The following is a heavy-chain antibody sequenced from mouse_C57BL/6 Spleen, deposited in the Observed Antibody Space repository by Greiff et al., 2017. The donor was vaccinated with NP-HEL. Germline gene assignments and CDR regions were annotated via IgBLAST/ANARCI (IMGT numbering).Heavy chain of an antibody. CDR3: ARRYITTVVTHFDY. J-gene: IGHJ2*01. CDR1: GYTFTSYW. Sequence: VQLQQPGAELVKPGASVKLSCKASGYTFTSYWMQWVKQRPGQGLEWIGEIDPSDSYTNYNQKFKGKATLTVDTSSSTAYMQLSSLTSEDSAVYYCARRYITTVVTHFDYWGQGTTLTVSS. D-gene: IGHD1-1*01. CDR2: IDPSDSYT. V-gene: IGHV1-50*01.